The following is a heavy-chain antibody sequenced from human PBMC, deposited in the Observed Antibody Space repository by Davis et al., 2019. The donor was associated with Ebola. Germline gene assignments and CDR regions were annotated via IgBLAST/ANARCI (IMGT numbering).Heavy chain of an antibody. CDR2: FDPEDGET. CDR3: ATDPHGRGYYLY. V-gene: IGHV1-24*01. CDR1: GYTLTELS. Sequence: ASVKVSCKVSGYTLTELSMHWVRQAPGKGLEWMGGFDPEDGETIYAQKFQGRVTMTEDTSTDTAYMELSSLRSEDTAVYYCATDPHGRGYYLYWGQGTLVTVSS. J-gene: IGHJ4*02. D-gene: IGHD3-22*01.